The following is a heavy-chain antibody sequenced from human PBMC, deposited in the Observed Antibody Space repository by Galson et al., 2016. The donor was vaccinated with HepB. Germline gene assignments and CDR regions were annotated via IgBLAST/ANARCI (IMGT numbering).Heavy chain of an antibody. Sequence: LSLTCTVSGGSVISDNYYRSWIRQPPGKGLEWIGFIQYSGNTNCNPSLRGRVTISIDTSKNQFSLKVNSVTAADTAVYYCARDQNGSYLAYWGLGALVAVSS. CDR1: GGSVISDNYY. J-gene: IGHJ4*02. V-gene: IGHV4-61*01. D-gene: IGHD1-26*01. CDR2: IQYSGNT. CDR3: ARDQNGSYLAY.